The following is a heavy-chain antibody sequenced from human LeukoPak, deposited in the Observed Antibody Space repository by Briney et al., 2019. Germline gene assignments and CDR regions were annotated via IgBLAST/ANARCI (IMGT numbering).Heavy chain of an antibody. J-gene: IGHJ4*02. CDR2: ISSSSTYI. Sequence: GGSLRLSCAASGFTFSAYIMNWVRQAPGKGLEWVSSISSSSTYIYYADSVKGRFTISRDNANNSLYLQMNILRAEDTAVYYCARAGDSGSYLFFDYWGQGTLVTVSS. D-gene: IGHD1-26*01. CDR1: GFTFSAYI. V-gene: IGHV3-21*01. CDR3: ARAGDSGSYLFFDY.